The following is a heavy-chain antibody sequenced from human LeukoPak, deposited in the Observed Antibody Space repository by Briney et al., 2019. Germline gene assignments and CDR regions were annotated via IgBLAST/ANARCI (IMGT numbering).Heavy chain of an antibody. Sequence: GSLRLSCAASGFTFSSYSMNWVRQAPGKGLEWIGEIYHSGSTNYNPSLKSRVTISVDKSKNQSSLKLSSVTAADTAVYYCAREDYDDSGAWYFDLWGRGTLVTVSS. V-gene: IGHV4-4*02. CDR3: AREDYDDSGAWYFDL. CDR2: IYHSGST. CDR1: GFTFSSYSM. J-gene: IGHJ2*01. D-gene: IGHD3-3*01.